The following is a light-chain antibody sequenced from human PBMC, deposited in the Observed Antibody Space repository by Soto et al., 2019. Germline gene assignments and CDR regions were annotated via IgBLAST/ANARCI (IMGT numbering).Light chain of an antibody. CDR2: GAS. Sequence: EIVLTQSPVTLSLSPGERVTLSCRTSQSVSGAYLAWYQQKPGQAPRLLMYGASTRATGIPDRFSGSGSGTDFTLTIRRLEPEDFAVYHCQHYGDSPRKFTFGPGTKVDIK. CDR1: QSVSGAY. CDR3: QHYGDSPRKFT. J-gene: IGKJ3*01. V-gene: IGKV3-20*01.